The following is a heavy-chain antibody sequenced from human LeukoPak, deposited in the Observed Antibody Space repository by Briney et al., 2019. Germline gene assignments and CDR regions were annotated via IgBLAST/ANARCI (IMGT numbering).Heavy chain of an antibody. D-gene: IGHD3-9*01. Sequence: SETLSLTCTVSGGSVRSRLNYWGWIRQPPGKGLEWIGNAYYTESTYSNPTHKSRVTMSVDTSKNQFSLKLNSVTAADTAVYYCARLSKGRYFDYIFDYWGQGTLLTVSS. CDR1: GGSVRSRLNY. CDR3: ARLSKGRYFDYIFDY. CDR2: AYYTEST. J-gene: IGHJ4*02. V-gene: IGHV4-39*01.